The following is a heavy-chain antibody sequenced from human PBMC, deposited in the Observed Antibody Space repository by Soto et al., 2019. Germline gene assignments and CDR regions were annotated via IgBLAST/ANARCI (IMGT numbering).Heavy chain of an antibody. D-gene: IGHD2-15*01. Sequence: ASVKVSCKASGYTFTSYGISWVRQAPGQGLEWMGWISAYNGNTNYAQKLQGRVTMTTDTSTSTAYMELRSLRSDDTAVYYCARARGGIVVVVAATHHAFDIWGQGIMVTVSS. V-gene: IGHV1-18*04. CDR2: ISAYNGNT. CDR1: GYTFTSYG. J-gene: IGHJ3*02. CDR3: ARARGGIVVVVAATHHAFDI.